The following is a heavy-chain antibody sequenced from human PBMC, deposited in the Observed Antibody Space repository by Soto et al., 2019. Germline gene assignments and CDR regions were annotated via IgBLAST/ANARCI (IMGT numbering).Heavy chain of an antibody. Sequence: GGSLRLSCAASGFTFSSYAMSWVRQAPGKGLEWVSAISGSGGSTYYADSVKGRFTISRDNSKNTLYLQMNSLRAEDTAVYYCAKDSTPTGQYSSGWYGWGQGTLVTVSS. V-gene: IGHV3-23*01. CDR2: ISGSGGST. CDR1: GFTFSSYA. D-gene: IGHD6-19*01. J-gene: IGHJ4*02. CDR3: AKDSTPTGQYSSGWYG.